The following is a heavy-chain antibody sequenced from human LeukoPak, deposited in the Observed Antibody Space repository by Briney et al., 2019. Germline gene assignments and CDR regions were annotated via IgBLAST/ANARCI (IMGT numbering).Heavy chain of an antibody. CDR1: GFTFSSYG. CDR2: IRYDGSNK. CDR3: AKELFESYYYDSSGYLDY. D-gene: IGHD3-22*01. J-gene: IGHJ4*02. V-gene: IGHV3-30*02. Sequence: GGSLRLSCAASGFTFSSYGMHWVRQAPGKGLEWVAFIRYDGSNKYYADSVKGRFTISRDNSKNTLYLQMNSLRAEDTAVYYCAKELFESYYYDSSGYLDYWGQGALVTVSS.